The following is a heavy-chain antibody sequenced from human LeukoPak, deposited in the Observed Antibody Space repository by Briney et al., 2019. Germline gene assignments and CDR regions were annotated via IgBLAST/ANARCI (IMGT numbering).Heavy chain of an antibody. CDR3: TKVGQSGYYDSAGYYYFDY. V-gene: IGHV3-15*01. CDR1: GFSFSNAW. D-gene: IGHD3-22*01. J-gene: IGHJ4*02. Sequence: PGGSLRLSCAASGFSFSNAWMSWVRQAPGKGREWVGRIKRKTDGGTADYAAPVKGRFTISRDDSQNTMYLQMNSLKTEDTAVYYCTKVGQSGYYDSAGYYYFDYWGQGTLVTVSS. CDR2: IKRKTDGGTA.